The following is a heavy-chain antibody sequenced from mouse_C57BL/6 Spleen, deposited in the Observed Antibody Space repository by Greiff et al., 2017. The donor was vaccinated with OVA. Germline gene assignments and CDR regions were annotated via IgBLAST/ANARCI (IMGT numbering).Heavy chain of an antibody. CDR3: AREGIYYGNLWFAY. J-gene: IGHJ3*01. CDR1: GYTFTSYW. CDR2: IYPSDSET. Sequence: QVHVKQPGAELVRPGSSVKLSCKASGYTFTSYWMDWVKQRPGQGLEWIGNIYPSDSETHYNQKFKDKATLTVDKSSSTAYMQLSSLTSEDSAVYYCAREGIYYGNLWFAYWGQGTLVTVSA. D-gene: IGHD2-1*01. V-gene: IGHV1-61*01.